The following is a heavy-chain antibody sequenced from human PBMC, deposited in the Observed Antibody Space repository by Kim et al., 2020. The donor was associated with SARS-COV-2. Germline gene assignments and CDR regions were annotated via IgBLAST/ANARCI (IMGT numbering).Heavy chain of an antibody. CDR1: GGTFSSYA. CDR2: IIPILGIA. J-gene: IGHJ6*03. Sequence: SVKVSCKASGGTFSSYAISWVRQAPGQGLEWMGRIIPILGIANYAQKFQGRVTITADKSTSTAYMELSSLRSEDTAVYYCAREGAPYSSSWYEYYYYYMDVWGKGTTVTVSS. D-gene: IGHD6-13*01. CDR3: AREGAPYSSSWYEYYYYYMDV. V-gene: IGHV1-69*04.